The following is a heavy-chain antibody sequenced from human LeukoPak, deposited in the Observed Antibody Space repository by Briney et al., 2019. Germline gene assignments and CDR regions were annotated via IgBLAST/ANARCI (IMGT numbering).Heavy chain of an antibody. CDR2: IWYDGSNK. CDR1: GFTFSTYG. J-gene: IGHJ4*02. CDR3: TRNFRLFTYYFDY. Sequence: PGGSLRLSCAASGFTFSTYGMHWVRQAPGKGLEWVAVIWYDGSNKYYADSVKGRFTISRDNSKNTLYLQMNSLRAEDTAVYYCTRNFRLFTYYFDYWGQGTLVTVSS. D-gene: IGHD3-22*01. V-gene: IGHV3-33*08.